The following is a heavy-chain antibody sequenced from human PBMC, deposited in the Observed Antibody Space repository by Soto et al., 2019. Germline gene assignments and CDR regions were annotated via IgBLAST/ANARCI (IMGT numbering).Heavy chain of an antibody. CDR2: IYSGGST. D-gene: IGHD3-10*01. J-gene: IGHJ6*02. CDR3: ARSNNTMVRGVGYYGMDV. CDR1: GFTVSSNY. V-gene: IGHV3-53*04. Sequence: EVQLVESGGGLVQPGGSLRLSCAASGFTVSSNYMSWVRQAPGKGLEWVSVIYSGGSTYYADSVKGRFTISRHNSKNTLSLQMSSRRAEDTAVYYCARSNNTMVRGVGYYGMDVWGQGTTVTVS.